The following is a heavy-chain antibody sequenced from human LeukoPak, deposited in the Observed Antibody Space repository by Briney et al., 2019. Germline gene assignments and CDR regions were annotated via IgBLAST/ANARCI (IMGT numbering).Heavy chain of an antibody. CDR3: ARDGYGGNSFDY. Sequence: ASVKVSCKASGYTFPGHHIHWVRQAPRQGLEWMGWINPKNGGTNYAQKFQGRVTMTRDTSINTAFMELSRLNSDDTAVYFCARDGYGGNSFDYWGQGTLVTVSS. D-gene: IGHD4-23*01. V-gene: IGHV1-2*02. CDR1: GYTFPGHH. CDR2: INPKNGGT. J-gene: IGHJ4*02.